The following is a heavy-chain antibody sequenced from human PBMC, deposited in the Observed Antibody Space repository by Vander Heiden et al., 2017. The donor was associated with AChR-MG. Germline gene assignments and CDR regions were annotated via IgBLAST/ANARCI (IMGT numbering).Heavy chain of an antibody. CDR1: GGSFSGYY. CDR2: INHSGST. Sequence: QVQLQQWGAGLLKPSETLSLTCAVYGGSFSGYYWSWIRQPPGKGLEWIGEINHSGSTNYNPSLKSRVTISVDTSKNQFSLKLSSVTAADTAVYYCARAIRDNLYSSSWYPSPPWFDPWGQGTLVTVSS. J-gene: IGHJ5*02. CDR3: ARAIRDNLYSSSWYPSPPWFDP. V-gene: IGHV4-34*01. D-gene: IGHD6-13*01.